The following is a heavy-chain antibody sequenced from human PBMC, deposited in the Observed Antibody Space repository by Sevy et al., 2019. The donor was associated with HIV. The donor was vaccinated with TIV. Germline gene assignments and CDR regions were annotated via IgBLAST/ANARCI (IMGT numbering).Heavy chain of an antibody. D-gene: IGHD5-12*01. CDR3: ARVDGYSGYDYPPGYFDW. Sequence: SETLSLTCTVSGGSISSGGYYWGWVRQPPGKGLEWIGSISYRGTTFYIPSLKSRLTISVDTSQNLFSLRLSSVTAADTAVYYCARVDGYSGYDYPPGYFDWWDQGTLVTVSS. V-gene: IGHV4-39*01. CDR1: GGSISSGGYY. CDR2: ISYRGTT. J-gene: IGHJ4*02.